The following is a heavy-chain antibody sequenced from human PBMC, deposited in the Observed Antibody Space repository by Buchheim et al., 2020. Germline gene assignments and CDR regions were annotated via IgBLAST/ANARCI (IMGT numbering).Heavy chain of an antibody. Sequence: QVQVQESGPGLVKPSETLSLTCTVSGVSIHNYYWNWVRQPPGKGLEWIGRIYYTGDSNSNPSLKNRVTMSVDTSKNQLSLTLISVTAADTAVYYCARSSQRVGFTHLNNWFDPWGQGTL. CDR2: IYYTGDS. V-gene: IGHV4-59*01. D-gene: IGHD3-10*01. CDR1: GVSIHNYY. CDR3: ARSSQRVGFTHLNNWFDP. J-gene: IGHJ5*02.